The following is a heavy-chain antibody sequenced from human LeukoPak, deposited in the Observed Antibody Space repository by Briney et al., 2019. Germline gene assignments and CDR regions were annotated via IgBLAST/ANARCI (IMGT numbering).Heavy chain of an antibody. V-gene: IGHV4-34*01. Sequence: SETLSLTCAVYGGSFSGYYWSWIRQPPGKGLEWIGEINHSGSTNYNPSLKSRTTISVDTSKNQSSLKLTSVAAADTAVYYCARGRWELRFDYWGQGTLVTVSS. CDR2: INHSGST. D-gene: IGHD1-26*01. CDR3: ARGRWELRFDY. CDR1: GGSFSGYY. J-gene: IGHJ4*02.